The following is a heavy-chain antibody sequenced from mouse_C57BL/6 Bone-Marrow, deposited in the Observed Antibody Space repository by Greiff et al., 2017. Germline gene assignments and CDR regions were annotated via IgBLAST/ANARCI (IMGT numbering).Heavy chain of an antibody. J-gene: IGHJ2*01. D-gene: IGHD2-5*01. CDR1: GYSITSDY. V-gene: IGHV3-8*01. CDR2: ISYSGST. CDR3: ARDVSYYSNPFDD. Sequence: EVHLVESGPGLAKPSQTLSLTCSVTGYSITSDYWNWIRKFPGNKLEYMGYISYSGSTYSNPSLKSRISITRDTSKNQYYLQLNSVTTEDTATYYSARDVSYYSNPFDDWGQDTTLTVSS.